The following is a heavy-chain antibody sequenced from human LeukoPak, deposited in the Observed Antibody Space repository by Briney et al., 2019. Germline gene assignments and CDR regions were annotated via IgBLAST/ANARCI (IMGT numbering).Heavy chain of an antibody. CDR1: GGSVSSSSYY. J-gene: IGHJ4*02. D-gene: IGHD3-16*02. V-gene: IGHV4-39*07. CDR3: ARDKDDYVWGTYRW. CDR2: IYHTGST. Sequence: PSETLSLACTVSGGSVSSSSYYWGWIRQPPGKGLEWIGSIYHTGSTDYNPSLKSRLTISVDMSKNQFSLNLRSVTAADTAVYYCARDKDDYVWGTYRWWGQGMLVTVSS.